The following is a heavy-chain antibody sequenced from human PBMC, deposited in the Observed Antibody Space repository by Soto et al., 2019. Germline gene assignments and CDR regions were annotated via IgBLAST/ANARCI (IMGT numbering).Heavy chain of an antibody. Sequence: QITLKESGPTVVKPTETLTLTCTFSGFSLTTSGVGVGWVRQSPGKAPEWLALIYWDDDKRYSTSLKSRLSIINETSKNQVVLTMANVDPADTATYSCAHRVLRTVFGLVTTTAIYFDFWGQGTPVVVSS. CDR2: IYWDDDK. D-gene: IGHD3-3*01. J-gene: IGHJ4*02. V-gene: IGHV2-5*02. CDR3: AHRVLRTVFGLVTTTAIYFDF. CDR1: GFSLTTSGVG.